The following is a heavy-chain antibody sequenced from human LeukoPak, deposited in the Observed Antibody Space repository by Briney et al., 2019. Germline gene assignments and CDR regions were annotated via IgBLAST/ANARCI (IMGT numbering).Heavy chain of an antibody. Sequence: PGGSLRLSCAASGFTFSSSAMSWVRQAPGKGLEWVSSISGSGSGGSTYYADSVKGRFTISRDNSKNTLYLQMNSLRAEDTALYYCATPLITWGAFDIWGQGTMVTVSS. V-gene: IGHV3-23*01. CDR3: ATPLITWGAFDI. J-gene: IGHJ3*02. CDR2: ISGSGSGGST. D-gene: IGHD3-10*01. CDR1: GFTFSSSA.